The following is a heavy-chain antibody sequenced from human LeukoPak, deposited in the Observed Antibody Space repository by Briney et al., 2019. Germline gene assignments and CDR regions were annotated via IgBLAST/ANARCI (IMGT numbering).Heavy chain of an antibody. CDR2: ISSSSSYI. V-gene: IGHV3-21*01. CDR3: ARGRYSYGPMGGFDY. Sequence: PAGSLRLSCAASGFTFSSYSMNWVRQAPGKGLEWVSSISSSSSYIYYADSVKGRFTISRDNAKNSLYLQMNSLRAEDTAVSYCARGRYSYGPMGGFDYWGQGTLVTVSS. J-gene: IGHJ4*02. CDR1: GFTFSSYS. D-gene: IGHD5-18*01.